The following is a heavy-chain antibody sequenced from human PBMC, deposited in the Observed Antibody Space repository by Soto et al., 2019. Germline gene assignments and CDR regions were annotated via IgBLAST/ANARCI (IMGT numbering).Heavy chain of an antibody. V-gene: IGHV4-31*03. D-gene: IGHD3-9*01. CDR1: GGSISSGGYY. CDR2: IYYSGST. J-gene: IGHJ6*02. CDR3: ARGSRRYFDWLLWDYGMDV. Sequence: SETLSLTCTVSGGSISSGGYYWSWIRQHPGKGLEWIGYIYYSGSTYYNPSLKSRVTISVDTSKNQFSLKLSSVTAADTAVYYCARGSRRYFDWLLWDYGMDVWGQGTTVTVSS.